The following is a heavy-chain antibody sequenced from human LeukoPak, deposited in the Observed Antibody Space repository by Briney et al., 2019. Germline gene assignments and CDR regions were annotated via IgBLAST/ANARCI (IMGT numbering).Heavy chain of an antibody. V-gene: IGHV1-18*01. CDR2: ISADNGNT. CDR3: ARVLPQGPYYYHGMDV. CDR1: GYTFTSYA. J-gene: IGHJ6*02. Sequence: ASVKVSCKASGYTFTSYAISWVRQAPGQGLEWMGWISADNGNTNYEQKLQGRVTMTTDTSTSTAYMEVRSLRSDDTAVYYCARVLPQGPYYYHGMDVWGQGTTVTVSS. D-gene: IGHD3-10*01.